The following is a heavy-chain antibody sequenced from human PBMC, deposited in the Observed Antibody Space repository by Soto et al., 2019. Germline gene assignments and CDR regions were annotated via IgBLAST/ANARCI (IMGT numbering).Heavy chain of an antibody. D-gene: IGHD3-3*01. CDR2: ISGGASDK. Sequence: EVQLVESGGGLVQPGGSLRLSCEASGFMFSAYWMSWVRQDPRKGLEWVATISGGASDKFYVDSVKGRVTIARDDAQNSLYLQMNSLRDEDTAVYYCVREDLHRFDHWGQGTLVTVSS. CDR1: GFMFSAYW. V-gene: IGHV3-7*01. J-gene: IGHJ4*02. CDR3: VREDLHRFDH.